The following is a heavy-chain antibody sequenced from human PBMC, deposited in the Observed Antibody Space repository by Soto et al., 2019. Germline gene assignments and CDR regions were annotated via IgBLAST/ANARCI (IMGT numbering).Heavy chain of an antibody. CDR1: GYTVTSYG. CDR2: ISAYNGNT. J-gene: IGHJ4*02. D-gene: IGHD3-22*01. Sequence: GASVKVSCKASGYTVTSYGISWVRQAPGQGLEWMGWISAYNGNTNYAQKLQGRVTMTTDTSTSTAYMELRSLRSDDTAIYYCARDRLRGYDSSGFYSWGQGTMVTVSS. V-gene: IGHV1-18*01. CDR3: ARDRLRGYDSSGFYS.